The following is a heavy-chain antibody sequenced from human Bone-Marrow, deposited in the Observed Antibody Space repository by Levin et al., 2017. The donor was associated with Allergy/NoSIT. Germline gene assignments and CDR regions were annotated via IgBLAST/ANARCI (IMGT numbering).Heavy chain of an antibody. D-gene: IGHD1-7*01. Sequence: AGGSLRLSCAASGFTFDDYAMHWVRQAPGKGLEWVSGISWNSGSIGYADSVKGRFTISRDNAKNSLYLQMNSLRAEDTALYYCAGTTGAVGGVSLGAFDIWGQGTMVTVSS. CDR1: GFTFDDYA. V-gene: IGHV3-9*01. CDR3: AGTTGAVGGVSLGAFDI. J-gene: IGHJ3*02. CDR2: ISWNSGSI.